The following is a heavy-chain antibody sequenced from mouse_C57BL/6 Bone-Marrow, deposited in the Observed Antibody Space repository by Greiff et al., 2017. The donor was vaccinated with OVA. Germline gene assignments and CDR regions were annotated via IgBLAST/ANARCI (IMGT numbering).Heavy chain of an antibody. V-gene: IGHV1-64*01. D-gene: IGHD1-1*01. CDR3: ARNYYYGSSPYYYAMDY. CDR1: GYTFTSYW. CDR2: IHPNSGST. Sequence: VQLQQPGAELVKPGASVKLSCKASGYTFTSYWMHWVKQRPGQGLEWIGMIHPNSGSTNYNEKFKSKATLTVDKSSSTAYMQLSSLTSEDSAVYYWARNYYYGSSPYYYAMDYWGQGTSVTVSS. J-gene: IGHJ4*01.